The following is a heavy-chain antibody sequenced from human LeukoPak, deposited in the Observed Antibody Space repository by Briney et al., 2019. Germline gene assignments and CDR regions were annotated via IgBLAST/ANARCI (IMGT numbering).Heavy chain of an antibody. CDR3: ARGPILVRGVIMADSVGGLDV. Sequence: ASVKVSCKASGYIFTNYDINWVRQATGQGPEWMAWMNPNSGNTGYAQKFQGRITLTRDTSISTAYMELSSLTSEDTAVYYCARGPILVRGVIMADSVGGLDVWGQGTTVTVPS. D-gene: IGHD3-10*01. J-gene: IGHJ6*02. CDR2: MNPNSGNT. V-gene: IGHV1-8*01. CDR1: GYIFTNYD.